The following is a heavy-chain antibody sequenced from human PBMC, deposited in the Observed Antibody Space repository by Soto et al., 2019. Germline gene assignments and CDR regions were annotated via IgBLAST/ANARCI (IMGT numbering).Heavy chain of an antibody. CDR3: AKAGGDCSGGTCYSGQGDH. V-gene: IGHV3-23*01. J-gene: IGHJ4*02. D-gene: IGHD2-15*01. CDR1: GFTFSTYA. Sequence: EVQLLESGGGLVQPGGSLRLSCAASGFTFSTYAMSWVRQAPGKGLDWVSGISGSGSSTYYEDSVKGRFTVARENAKNKLYLQMNNLRAEDTAVYYCAKAGGDCSGGTCYSGQGDHWGQGTLVTVSS. CDR2: ISGSGSST.